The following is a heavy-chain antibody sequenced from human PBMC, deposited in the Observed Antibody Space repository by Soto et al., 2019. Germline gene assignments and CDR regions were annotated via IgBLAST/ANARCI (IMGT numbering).Heavy chain of an antibody. CDR1: GFNFADHA. V-gene: IGHV3-9*01. D-gene: IGHD1-26*01. CDR3: VRSSGSQPRAGWFDP. J-gene: IGHJ5*02. Sequence: EVQLVESGGGLAQPVWSRRISCAASGFNFADHAMHWVRQTPGKGLEWVSGISWNSVTINYADSIKGRFTISRDNAKRTLYLQMNNLRPEDTAMYFCVRSSGSQPRAGWFDPWGQGTLVTVS. CDR2: ISWNSVTI.